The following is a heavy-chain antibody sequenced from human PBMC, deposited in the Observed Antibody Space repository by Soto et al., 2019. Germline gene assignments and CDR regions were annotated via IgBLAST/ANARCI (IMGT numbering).Heavy chain of an antibody. CDR1: GGSISSYY. J-gene: IGHJ5*02. CDR2: IYYSGST. CDR3: ARAGTTMVRGVISGWFDP. D-gene: IGHD3-10*01. Sequence: SETLSLTCAVSGGSISSYYWSWIRQPPGKGLEWIGYIYYSGSTNYNPSLKSRVTISVDTSKNQFSLKLSSVTAADTAVYYCARAGTTMVRGVISGWFDPWGQGTLVTVSS. V-gene: IGHV4-59*01.